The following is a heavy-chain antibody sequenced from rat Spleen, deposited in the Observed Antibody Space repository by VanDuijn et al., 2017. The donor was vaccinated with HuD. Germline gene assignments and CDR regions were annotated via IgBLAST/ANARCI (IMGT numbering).Heavy chain of an antibody. CDR3: ARSTVRRVFDY. D-gene: IGHD1-11*01. V-gene: IGHV5-31*01. Sequence: EVQLVESGGGLVQPGRSLKLSCVASGFTFNNYWMTWIRQAPGKGLEWVASITNTGRSTYYPDSVRGRFAISRDTAENTLYLQMSSLRSEDTATYYCARSTVRRVFDYWGQGVMVTVSS. J-gene: IGHJ2*01. CDR2: ITNTGRST. CDR1: GFTFNNYW.